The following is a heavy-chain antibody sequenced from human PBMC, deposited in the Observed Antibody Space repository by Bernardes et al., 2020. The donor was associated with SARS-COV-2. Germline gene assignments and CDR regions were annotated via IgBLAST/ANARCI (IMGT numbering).Heavy chain of an antibody. D-gene: IGHD2-2*01. CDR3: AREYDPAAHLEFGLGD. CDR2: ISDYSGNT. V-gene: IGHV1-18*01. J-gene: IGHJ6*02. Sequence: ASVQVSCKASGYTFSTYGISWVRQVPAQGLQWMGWISDYSGNTKYDEKYQGSVTMTRDTSTATAYMELRCLRSDDTAMYFCAREYDPAAHLEFGLGDGGQEAPVTVSS. CDR1: GYTFSTYG.